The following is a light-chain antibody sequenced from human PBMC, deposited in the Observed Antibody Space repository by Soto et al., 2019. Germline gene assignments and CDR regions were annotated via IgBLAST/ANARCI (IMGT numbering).Light chain of an antibody. CDR1: QSVLYSSNNKNY. J-gene: IGKJ1*01. Sequence: DIVMTQSPDSLAVSLGERATINCKSSQSVLYSSNNKNYLAWYQQKPGQPPKLLIYWASTLESGVPDRFSGSGSGTDFTLTISSLQAEDVAVYYCQQYYSTPRTFGQGIKVEIK. CDR2: WAS. CDR3: QQYYSTPRT. V-gene: IGKV4-1*01.